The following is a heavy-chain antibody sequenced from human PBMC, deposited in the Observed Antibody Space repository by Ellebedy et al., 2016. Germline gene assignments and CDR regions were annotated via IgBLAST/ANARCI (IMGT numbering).Heavy chain of an antibody. CDR2: IYHSGST. CDR1: GYSISSGYY. J-gene: IGHJ4*02. Sequence: SETLSLTXTVSGYSISSGYYWGWIRQPPGKGLEWIGSIYHSGSTYYNPSLKSRVTISVDTSKNQFSLKLSSVTAADTAVYYCARGVRATIFGVVIRCEGFDYWGQGTLVTVSS. CDR3: ARGVRATIFGVVIRCEGFDY. D-gene: IGHD3-3*01. V-gene: IGHV4-38-2*02.